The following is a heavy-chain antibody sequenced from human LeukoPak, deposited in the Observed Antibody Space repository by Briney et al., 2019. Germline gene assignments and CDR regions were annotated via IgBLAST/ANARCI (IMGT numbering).Heavy chain of an antibody. V-gene: IGHV1-8*03. D-gene: IGHD5-24*01. J-gene: IGHJ6*03. CDR2: MNPNSGNT. Sequence: GASVKVSCKASGYTFTSYDINWVRQATGQGLEWMGWMNPNSGNTGYAQKFQGRVTITRNTSISTAYMELSSLRSEDTAVYYCARGPDGYNYYYYYMDVWGKGTTVTVSS. CDR1: GYTFTSYD. CDR3: ARGPDGYNYYYYYMDV.